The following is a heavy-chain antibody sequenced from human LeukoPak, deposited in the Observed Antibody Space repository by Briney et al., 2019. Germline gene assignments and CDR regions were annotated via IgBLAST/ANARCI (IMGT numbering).Heavy chain of an antibody. J-gene: IGHJ6*02. Sequence: GSLRLSCAASGFTFSSYGMHWVRQAPGKGLEWVAVIWYDGSNKYYAGSVKGRFTISRDNSKNTLYLQMNSLRAEDTAVYYCAGASGPLMRYYYYGMDVWGQGTTVTVSS. CDR3: AGASGPLMRYYYYGMDV. CDR1: GFTFSSYG. V-gene: IGHV3-33*01. CDR2: IWYDGSNK. D-gene: IGHD6-19*01.